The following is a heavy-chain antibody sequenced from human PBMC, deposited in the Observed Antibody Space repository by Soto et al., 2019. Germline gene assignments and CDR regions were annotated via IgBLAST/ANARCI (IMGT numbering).Heavy chain of an antibody. J-gene: IGHJ6*02. D-gene: IGHD2-15*01. Sequence: QVHLVQSGAEVKKPGSSVKVSCKAPGGTFSSYAISWVRQAPGQGLELMGGIIPIFGTANYAQKFQGRLTSPAAESTSTGYMELSSLRSEDTAVYYCARSQGGSSSLDIYYYYYYGMDVWGQGTTVTVSS. CDR3: ARSQGGSSSLDIYYYYYYGMDV. V-gene: IGHV1-69*01. CDR1: GGTFSSYA. CDR2: IIPIFGTA.